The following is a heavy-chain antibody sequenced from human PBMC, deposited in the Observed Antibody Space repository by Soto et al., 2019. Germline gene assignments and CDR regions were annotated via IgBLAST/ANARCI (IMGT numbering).Heavy chain of an antibody. CDR2: ITGGGGSR. CDR1: GFTFSSYS. J-gene: IGHJ4*02. D-gene: IGHD6-13*01. Sequence: EVQLLQSGGGLVQPGGSLRLSCAASGFTFSSYSMTWVRQAPGKGLEWVSSITGGGGSRYYADSVKGRFTISRDNSKNHLDLQMNGLRVEDTALYYCARVHLGSSWFSDLIDWGQGARVTVS. CDR3: ARVHLGSSWFSDLID. V-gene: IGHV3-23*01.